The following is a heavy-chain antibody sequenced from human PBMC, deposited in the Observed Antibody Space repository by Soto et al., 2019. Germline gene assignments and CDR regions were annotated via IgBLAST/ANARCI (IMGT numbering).Heavy chain of an antibody. CDR3: ASRGDYDILTGPTAFDI. D-gene: IGHD3-9*01. V-gene: IGHV1-18*01. Sequence: ASVKVSCKASGYTFTSYGISWVRQAPGQGLEWMGWISAYNGNTNYAQKLQGRVTMTTDTSTSTAYMELRSLRSDDTAVYYCASRGDYDILTGPTAFDIWGQGKMVTVS. J-gene: IGHJ3*02. CDR1: GYTFTSYG. CDR2: ISAYNGNT.